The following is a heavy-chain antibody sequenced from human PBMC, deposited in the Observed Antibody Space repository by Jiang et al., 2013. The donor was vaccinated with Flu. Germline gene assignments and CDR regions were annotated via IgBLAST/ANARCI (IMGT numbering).Heavy chain of an antibody. CDR1: DSPLMIMP. CDR3: AKARDYDFWSGPFDY. Sequence: PGRSLRLSCAAPDSPLMIMPCDWVRQAPGKGLEWVSGISRNSGSIGYADSVKGRFTISRDNAKNSLYLQMNSLRAEDTALYYCAKARDYDFWSGPFDYWGQGTLVTVSS. V-gene: IGHV3-9*01. J-gene: IGHJ4*02. D-gene: IGHD3-3*01. CDR2: ISRNSGSI.